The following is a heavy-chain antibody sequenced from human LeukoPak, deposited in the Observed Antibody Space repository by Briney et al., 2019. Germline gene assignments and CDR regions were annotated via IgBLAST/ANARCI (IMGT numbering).Heavy chain of an antibody. CDR3: EKSPRVATQSSY. Sequence: GGSLRVSCVASGFTFISYCMHWVRQAPGKGLEWVAVISYDGSSKYYADSVKGRFTISRDNYKNTLYLQMNSLRAEDTAVYYCEKSPRVATQSSYWGQGTLVTVSS. CDR1: GFTFISYC. V-gene: IGHV3-30*18. CDR2: ISYDGSSK. J-gene: IGHJ4*02. D-gene: IGHD2-15*01.